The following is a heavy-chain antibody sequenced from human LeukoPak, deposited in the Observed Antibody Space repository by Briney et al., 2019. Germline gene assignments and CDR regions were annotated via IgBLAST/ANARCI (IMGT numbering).Heavy chain of an antibody. V-gene: IGHV3-48*03. J-gene: IGHJ3*02. CDR3: ARVGTRGGFDI. D-gene: IGHD7-27*01. CDR1: GFTFSRYE. Sequence: PGGSLRLSCAASGFTFSRYEMNWVRQAPGKGLECVSYISRSGDTINFADSVKGRFTISRDNAKNSLYLQMNSLRAEDTALYYCARVGTRGGFDIWGQGTMVTVSS. CDR2: ISRSGDTI.